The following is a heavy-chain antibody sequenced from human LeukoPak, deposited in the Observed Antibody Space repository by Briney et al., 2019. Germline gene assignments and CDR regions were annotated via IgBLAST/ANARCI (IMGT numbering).Heavy chain of an antibody. V-gene: IGHV4-59*01. D-gene: IGHD3-16*02. CDR2: ISYSGNT. Sequence: PSETLSLTCTVSGGSISTYYWSWIRQPPGEGLEWIGYISYSGNTNYNPSLKSRVTMSVDTSKNQFSLKLSSVTAADTAVYYCARRRDYVWGSYRYAFDIWGQGTMVTVSS. CDR3: ARRRDYVWGSYRYAFDI. J-gene: IGHJ3*02. CDR1: GGSISTYY.